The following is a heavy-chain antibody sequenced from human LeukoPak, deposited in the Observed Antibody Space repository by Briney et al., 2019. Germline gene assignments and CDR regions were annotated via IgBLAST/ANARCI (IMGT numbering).Heavy chain of an antibody. CDR3: ARHFPSIAAAGLDP. J-gene: IGHJ5*02. V-gene: IGHV4-61*08. D-gene: IGHD6-13*01. Sequence: SETLSLTCTVSGGSISSGGYYWSWIRQPPGKGLEWIGYIYYSGSTNYNPSLKSRVTISVDTSKNQFSLKLSSVTAADTAVYYCARHFPSIAAAGLDPWGQGTLVTVSS. CDR1: GGSISSGGYY. CDR2: IYYSGST.